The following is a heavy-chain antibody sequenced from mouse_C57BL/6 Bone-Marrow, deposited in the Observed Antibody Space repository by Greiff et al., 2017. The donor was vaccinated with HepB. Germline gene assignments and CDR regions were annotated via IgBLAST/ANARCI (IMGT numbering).Heavy chain of an antibody. CDR3: ARRALGRAMDY. V-gene: IGHV1-69*01. CDR1: GYTFTSYW. J-gene: IGHJ4*01. CDR2: IDPSDSYT. Sequence: VKLQQPGAELVMPGASVKLSCKASGYTFTSYWMHWVKQRPGQGLEWIGEIDPSDSYTNYNQKFKGKSTLTVDKSSSTAYMQLSSLTSEDSAVYYCARRALGRAMDYWGQGTSVTVSS. D-gene: IGHD4-1*01.